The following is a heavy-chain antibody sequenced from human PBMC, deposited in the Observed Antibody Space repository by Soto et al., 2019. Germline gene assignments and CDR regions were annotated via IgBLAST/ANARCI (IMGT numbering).Heavy chain of an antibody. V-gene: IGHV3-49*03. CDR3: ARDRNGWETRATYYDY. J-gene: IGHJ4*02. CDR1: GFTFGGYG. D-gene: IGHD1-26*01. CDR2: IRSKAYSRTA. Sequence: PGGSLRLSCSTSGFTFGGYGVSWFRQAPGKGLEWIGFIRSKAYSRTAEYAASVRGRFIISRDDSEGIAYLQMNSLRNEDTGVYYCARDRNGWETRATYYDYWGPGTQVTVSS.